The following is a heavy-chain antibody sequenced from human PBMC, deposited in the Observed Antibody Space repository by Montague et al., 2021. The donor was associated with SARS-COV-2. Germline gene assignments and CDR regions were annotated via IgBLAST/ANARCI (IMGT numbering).Heavy chain of an antibody. Sequence: TLSLTCTVSDGSINTDTYFWSWIRRPAGKGLEWIGRIWTSGTTKYNPTLKSRVTMSMDTSKKQFSLNVTSVTAADTAVFYCARGAKYYGFYHPFEDWGQGAPVTVSS. J-gene: IGHJ4*02. V-gene: IGHV4-61*02. CDR1: DGSINTDTYF. CDR3: ARGAKYYGFYHPFED. CDR2: IWTSGTT. D-gene: IGHD3-16*01.